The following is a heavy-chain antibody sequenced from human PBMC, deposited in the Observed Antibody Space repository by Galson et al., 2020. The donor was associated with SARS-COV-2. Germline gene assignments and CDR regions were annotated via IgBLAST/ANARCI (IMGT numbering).Heavy chain of an antibody. J-gene: IGHJ3*01. CDR3: AKSYDMKPRIHDAFDV. CDR1: GFTFSSYG. Sequence: GESLKISCAASGFTFSSYGIHWVRQAPGKGLEWVAVISYDGSKTYYADSVKGRFTISRDNSKNTLYLQMNSLRTEDTAVYYCAKSYDMKPRIHDAFDVWGQGTMVTVS. CDR2: ISYDGSKT. V-gene: IGHV3-30*18. D-gene: IGHD3-9*01.